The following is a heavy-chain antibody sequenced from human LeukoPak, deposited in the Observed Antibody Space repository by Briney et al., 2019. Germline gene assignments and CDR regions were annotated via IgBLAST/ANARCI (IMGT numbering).Heavy chain of an antibody. J-gene: IGHJ4*02. CDR3: ARGSGSYYR. Sequence: PGGSLRLSCAASGFTFSSYGMHWVRQAPGKGLEWVAVISYDGSNKYYADSVKGRFTISRDNSKNTLYLQMNSLRAEDTAVYYCARGSGSYYRWGQGTLVTVSS. CDR1: GFTFSSYG. V-gene: IGHV3-30*03. CDR2: ISYDGSNK. D-gene: IGHD1-26*01.